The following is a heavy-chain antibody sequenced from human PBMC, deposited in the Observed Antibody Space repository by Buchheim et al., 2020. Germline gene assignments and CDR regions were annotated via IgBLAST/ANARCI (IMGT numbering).Heavy chain of an antibody. CDR2: IYHSGST. CDR1: GGSISSGGYS. V-gene: IGHV4-30-2*01. J-gene: IGHJ6*02. Sequence: QLQLQESGSGLVKPSQTLSLTCAVSGGSISSGGYSWSWIRQPPGKGLEWIGYIYHSGSTYYNPSLKSRVTISVERSKNQFSLKLSSVTAAETAVYYCARAGITICGEVVRNYYGMDVWGQGTT. D-gene: IGHD3-3*01. CDR3: ARAGITICGEVVRNYYGMDV.